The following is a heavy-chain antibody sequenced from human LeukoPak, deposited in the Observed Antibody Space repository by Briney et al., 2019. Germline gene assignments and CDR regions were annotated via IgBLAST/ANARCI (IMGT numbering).Heavy chain of an antibody. CDR2: INPNTGVT. CDR3: ARDRTTVTTGYYGMDV. V-gene: IGHV1-2*02. J-gene: IGHJ6*02. CDR1: GDTFTVDY. Sequence: ASVKLSCKASGDTFTVDYMHCVRQAPGQGLEWMGWINPNTGVTNYAQKFQGRVTLTRDTSIITAYMEVTRLRSDDTAMYYCARDRTTVTTGYYGMDVWGQGTTLTVSS. D-gene: IGHD4-17*01.